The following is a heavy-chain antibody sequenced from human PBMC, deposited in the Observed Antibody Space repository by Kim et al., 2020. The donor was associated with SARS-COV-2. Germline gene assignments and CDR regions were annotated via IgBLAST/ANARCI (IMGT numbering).Heavy chain of an antibody. J-gene: IGHJ4*02. Sequence: SETLSLTCAVYGGSFSGYYWSWIRQPPGKGLEWIGEINHSGSTNYNPSLKSRVTISVDTSKNQFSLKLSSVTAADTAVYYCARGRIWFGELSEWGQGTL. CDR3: ARGRIWFGELSE. CDR2: INHSGST. V-gene: IGHV4-34*01. CDR1: GGSFSGYY. D-gene: IGHD3-10*01.